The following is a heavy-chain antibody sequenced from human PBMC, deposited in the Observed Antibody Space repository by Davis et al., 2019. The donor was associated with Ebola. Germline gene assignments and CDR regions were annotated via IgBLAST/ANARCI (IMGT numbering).Heavy chain of an antibody. CDR3: ARDLGYCSGGDCYRTEYFHH. Sequence: AASVKVSCKASGYTFSTYAMHWVRQAPGQRLEWMGWINANTGNPTYAQGFTGRFVFSLDTSVSTAYLQISSLKAEDTAVYYCARDLGYCSGGDCYRTEYFHHWGQGTLVTVSS. CDR1: GYTFSTYA. V-gene: IGHV7-4-1*02. D-gene: IGHD2-15*01. CDR2: INANTGNP. J-gene: IGHJ1*01.